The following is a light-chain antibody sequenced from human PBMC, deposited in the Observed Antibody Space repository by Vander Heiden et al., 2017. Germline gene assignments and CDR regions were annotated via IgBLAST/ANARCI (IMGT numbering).Light chain of an antibody. CDR3: SSYAGNNNLV. CDR1: SSDVGNYTY. Sequence: QSALTQPPSASGSPGQSVTISCTGTSSDVGNYTYVSWYQQHPGKAPKLMIFEVTKRPSGVPDRFSGSKSGNTASLTVSGLQAEDEADYYCSSYAGNNNLVFGGGTILTVL. CDR2: EVT. J-gene: IGLJ2*01. V-gene: IGLV2-8*01.